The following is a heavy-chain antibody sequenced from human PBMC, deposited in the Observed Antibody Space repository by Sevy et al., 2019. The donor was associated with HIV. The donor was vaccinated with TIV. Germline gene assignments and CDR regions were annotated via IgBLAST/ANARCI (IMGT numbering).Heavy chain of an antibody. D-gene: IGHD2-2*01. CDR1: GFAFSTHA. CDR2: ISYEGTET. Sequence: GGSLRLSCAASGFAFSTHAMHWVRQAPGKGLEWVAVISYEGTETFHAASVEGRFTISRDNSKNRLSLQITSLRPEDTAVYYCAGDGGNSVKWYPLYWGHGTLVTVSS. J-gene: IGHJ4*01. V-gene: IGHV3-30-3*01. CDR3: AGDGGNSVKWYPLY.